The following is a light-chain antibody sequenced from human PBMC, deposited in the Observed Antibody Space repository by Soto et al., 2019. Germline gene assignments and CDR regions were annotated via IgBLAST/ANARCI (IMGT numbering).Light chain of an antibody. CDR3: CSHVGGSSPQWV. J-gene: IGLJ3*02. CDR1: SNDVGGYNL. CDR2: EVN. V-gene: IGLV2-23*02. Sequence: QSALTQPASVSGSPGQSNTISCTGTSNDVGGYNLVSWFQQHPGKAPKLMISEVNKRPSGVSNRFSGSKSANTASLTISGLQAEGEADYYCCSHVGGSSPQWVFGGGTKLTVL.